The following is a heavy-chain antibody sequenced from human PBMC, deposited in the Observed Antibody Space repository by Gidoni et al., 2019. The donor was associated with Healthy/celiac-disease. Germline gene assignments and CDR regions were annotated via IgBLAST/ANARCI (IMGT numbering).Heavy chain of an antibody. CDR3: ARDRYAETAYFDY. D-gene: IGHD1-1*01. V-gene: IGHV3-30*04. CDR1: GFTFRSYA. CDR2: TSYDGSNK. J-gene: IGHJ4*02. Sequence: QVQLVESGGGVVQPGRSLRLSCSASGFTFRSYAMHWVRQAPGKGLEWVAVTSYDGSNKYYADSVKGRFTISRDNSKNTLYLQMNSLRGEDTAVYYCARDRYAETAYFDYWGQGTLVTVSS.